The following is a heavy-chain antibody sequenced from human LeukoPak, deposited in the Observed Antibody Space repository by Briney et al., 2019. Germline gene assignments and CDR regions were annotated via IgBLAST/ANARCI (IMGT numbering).Heavy chain of an antibody. CDR3: ARGYCSGGSCNRPFDY. Sequence: GGSLRLSCAASGFTVSSSYMSWVRQAPGKGLVWVSRIESDGSSTSYADSVKGRFTISRDNAKNTLYLQMNSLRAEDTAVYYCARGYCSGGSCNRPFDYWGQGTLVTVSS. CDR2: IESDGSST. D-gene: IGHD2-15*01. CDR1: GFTVSSSY. V-gene: IGHV3-74*01. J-gene: IGHJ4*02.